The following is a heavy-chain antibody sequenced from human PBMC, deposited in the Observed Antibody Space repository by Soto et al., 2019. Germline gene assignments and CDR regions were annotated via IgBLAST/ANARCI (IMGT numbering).Heavy chain of an antibody. CDR2: IIPILGIV. D-gene: IGHD6-6*01. CDR3: ASLGSDRYSSSSLSDY. Sequence: ASVKVSCKASGGTFSSYTISWVRQAPGQGLEWMGRIIPILGIVNYAQKFQGRVTITADKSTSTAYMELSSLRSEDTAVYYCASLGSDRYSSSSLSDYWGQGTLVTVSS. CDR1: GGTFSSYT. V-gene: IGHV1-69*02. J-gene: IGHJ4*02.